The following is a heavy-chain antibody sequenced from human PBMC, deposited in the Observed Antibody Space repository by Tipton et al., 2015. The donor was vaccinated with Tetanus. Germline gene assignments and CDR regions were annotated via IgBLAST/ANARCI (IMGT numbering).Heavy chain of an antibody. D-gene: IGHD1-26*01. J-gene: IGHJ4*02. V-gene: IGHV4-39*01. CDR3: ARGLDPCKSGNF. Sequence: TLSLTCTVSGGSISSPNYYWGWIRQPPGKGMEWIGSVYYSGSTYYNPSLKSRVTLSVDTSKNQFSMQLNSVTAADTAVYFCARGLDPCKSGNFWGQGTLVTVSS. CDR2: VYYSGST. CDR1: GGSISSPNYY.